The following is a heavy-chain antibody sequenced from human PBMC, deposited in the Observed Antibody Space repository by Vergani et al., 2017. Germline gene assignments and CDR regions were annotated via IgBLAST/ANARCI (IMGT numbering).Heavy chain of an antibody. V-gene: IGHV1-69*01. CDR2: IIPIFGTA. D-gene: IGHD2-2*01. CDR1: GGTFSSYA. J-gene: IGHJ6*02. CDR3: ATGRRCSTTSCHLDPSSYYYYYYGMDV. Sequence: QVQLVQSGAEVKKPGSSVKVSCKASGGTFSSYAISWVRQAPGQGLEWMGGIIPIFGTANYAQKFHGRVTITADESTSTAYMELSSLRSEDTAVYYCATGRRCSTTSCHLDPSSYYYYYYGMDVWGQGTTVTVSS.